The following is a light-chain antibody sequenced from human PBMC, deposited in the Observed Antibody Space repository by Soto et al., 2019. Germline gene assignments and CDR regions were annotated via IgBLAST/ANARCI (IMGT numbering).Light chain of an antibody. J-gene: IGKJ5*01. CDR3: QQHNSFSIT. CDR1: QSISSW. Sequence: DIQMTQSPSTLSASVGDRGTITCRASQSISSWLAWYQQKPGKAPKLLIYKASSLESGVPSRFSGSGSGTEFTLTINSLQADDFATYYCQQHNSFSITFGQGTRLEIK. V-gene: IGKV1-5*03. CDR2: KAS.